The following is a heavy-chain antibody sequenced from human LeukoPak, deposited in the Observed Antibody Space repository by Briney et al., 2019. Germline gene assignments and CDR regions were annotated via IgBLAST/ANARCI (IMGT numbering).Heavy chain of an antibody. CDR3: ARPGVAGPGYFDY. CDR2: IYYSGST. Sequence: SETLSLTCTVSGGSISSYYWSWIRQPPGKGLEWIGYIYYSGSTNYNPSLKSRVTISVGTSKNQFSLKLSSVTAADTAVYYCARPGVAGPGYFDYWGQGTLVTVSS. J-gene: IGHJ4*02. V-gene: IGHV4-59*08. CDR1: GGSISSYY. D-gene: IGHD6-19*01.